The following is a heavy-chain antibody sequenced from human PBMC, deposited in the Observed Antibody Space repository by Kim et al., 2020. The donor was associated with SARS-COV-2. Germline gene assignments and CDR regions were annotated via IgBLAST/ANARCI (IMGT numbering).Heavy chain of an antibody. CDR2: INTNTGNP. D-gene: IGHD3-22*01. CDR1: GYTFTSYP. J-gene: IGHJ4*02. V-gene: IGHV7-4-1*02. Sequence: ASVKVSCKASGYTFTSYPMNWVRQAPGQGLEWMGWINTNTGNPTYAQDFTGRFVFSLDTSVSTAYLQISSLEAEDTAVYFCAKRGEGGYYYDSSVPYYFDSWGQGTLVTVSS. CDR3: AKRGEGGYYYDSSVPYYFDS.